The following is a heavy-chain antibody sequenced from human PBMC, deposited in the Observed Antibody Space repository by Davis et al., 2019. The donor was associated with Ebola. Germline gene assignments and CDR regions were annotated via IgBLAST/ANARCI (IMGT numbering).Heavy chain of an antibody. CDR2: IKPDGSEK. Sequence: GESLKISCAASGFIFRNNWVTWVRQTPGKGLEWLANIKPDGSEKYHVDSVKGRFAIFRDNAKNSLYLQMNSLRAEDTAVYYCARDEWVYQLLYLYYGMDVWGKGTTVTVSS. V-gene: IGHV3-7*01. CDR3: ARDEWVYQLLYLYYGMDV. D-gene: IGHD2-2*02. CDR1: GFIFRNNW. J-gene: IGHJ6*04.